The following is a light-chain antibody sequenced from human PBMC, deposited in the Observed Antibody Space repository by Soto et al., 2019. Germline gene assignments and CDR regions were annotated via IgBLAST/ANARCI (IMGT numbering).Light chain of an antibody. V-gene: IGKV3D-15*01. CDR1: QSVNNN. Sequence: EIVLTQSPATLSVSPGERAALSCRASQSVNNNLAWYQQKPGQPPRLLIFGASTRATGIPARFSGSGSEAEFALTISTLQSEDFAVYYCQQYSVWPLTFGGGTKVEIK. CDR2: GAS. CDR3: QQYSVWPLT. J-gene: IGKJ4*01.